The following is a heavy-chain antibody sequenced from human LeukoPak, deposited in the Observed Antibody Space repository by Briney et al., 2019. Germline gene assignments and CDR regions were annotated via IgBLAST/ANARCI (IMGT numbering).Heavy chain of an antibody. D-gene: IGHD4-17*01. Sequence: QPGGSLRLSCAASGFTVSSNYRSWVRQAPGKGLEWLSVIYSGGSTYYADSVKGRFTISRDNSKNTLYLQMNSLRAEDTAVYYCAKCGLFGDYYFDYWGQGTLVTVSS. CDR2: IYSGGST. CDR1: GFTVSSNY. V-gene: IGHV3-53*01. J-gene: IGHJ4*02. CDR3: AKCGLFGDYYFDY.